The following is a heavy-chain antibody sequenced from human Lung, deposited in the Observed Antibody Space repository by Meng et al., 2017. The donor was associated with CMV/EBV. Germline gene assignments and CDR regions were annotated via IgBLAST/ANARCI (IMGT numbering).Heavy chain of an antibody. CDR3: AREGRTVTPFDY. CDR2: TYYRSKWYN. CDR1: GDSVSSNSAA. Sequence: SETXSLXCAISGDSVSSNSAAWNWIRQSPSRGLEWLGRTYYRSKWYNDYAVSVKSRITINPDTSKNQFSLQLNSVTPEDTAVYYCAREGRTVTPFDYWGQGXLVTVSS. V-gene: IGHV6-1*01. D-gene: IGHD4-17*01. J-gene: IGHJ4*02.